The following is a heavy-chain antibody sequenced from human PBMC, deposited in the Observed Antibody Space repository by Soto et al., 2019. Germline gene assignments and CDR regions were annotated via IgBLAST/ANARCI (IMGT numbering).Heavy chain of an antibody. CDR3: AGDSLIGYSYGWFDP. D-gene: IGHD5-18*01. CDR1: GGSISSYY. CDR2: IYYSGST. J-gene: IGHJ5*02. Sequence: SETLSLTCTVSGGSISSYYWSWIRQPPGKGLEWIGYIYYSGSTNYNPSLKSRVTISVDTSKNQFSLKLSSVTAADTAVYYCAGDSLIGYSYGWFDPWGQGTLVTVSS. V-gene: IGHV4-59*01.